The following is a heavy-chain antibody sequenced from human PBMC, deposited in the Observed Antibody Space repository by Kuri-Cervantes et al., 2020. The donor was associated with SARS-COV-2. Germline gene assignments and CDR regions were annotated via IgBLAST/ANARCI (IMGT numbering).Heavy chain of an antibody. CDR3: ARSGSFGVVIAYYYYYMDV. Sequence: SVQVSCKASGGTFSSYAISWVRQAPGQGLEWMGGIIPIFGTANYAQKFQGRVTITADESTSTAYMELSSLRSEDTAGSYCARSGSFGVVIAYYYYYMDVWGKGNTVTVSS. CDR1: GGTFSSYA. D-gene: IGHD3-3*01. V-gene: IGHV1-69*13. J-gene: IGHJ6*03. CDR2: IIPIFGTA.